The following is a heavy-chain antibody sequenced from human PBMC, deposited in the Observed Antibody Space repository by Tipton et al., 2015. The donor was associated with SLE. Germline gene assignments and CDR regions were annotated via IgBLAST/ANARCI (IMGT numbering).Heavy chain of an antibody. J-gene: IGHJ4*02. V-gene: IGHV1-69*01. CDR2: IIPIFGTA. CDR1: GGTFSSYA. D-gene: IGHD2-8*01. CDR3: ARDMEYCTNGVCYRGFDY. Sequence: QSGPEVKKPGSSVKVSCKASGGTFSSYAITWVRQAPGQGLEWMGGIIPIFGTANYAQKFQGRVTITADESTSTAYMELSSLRSEDTAVYYCARDMEYCTNGVCYRGFDYWGQGTLVTVSS.